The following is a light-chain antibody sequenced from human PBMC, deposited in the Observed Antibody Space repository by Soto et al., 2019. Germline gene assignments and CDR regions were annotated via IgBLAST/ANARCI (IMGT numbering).Light chain of an antibody. CDR2: EVT. J-gene: IGLJ3*02. Sequence: QSVLTQPPSASGSPGQSVTISCTGTSSDVGGYNYVSWYQQYPGRAPKLMIYEVTKRPSGVPGRFSGSKSGNTASLTVSGLQADDEADYYCSSYAASNNFYFVFGGGTKLTVL. V-gene: IGLV2-8*01. CDR1: SSDVGGYNY. CDR3: SSYAASNNFYFV.